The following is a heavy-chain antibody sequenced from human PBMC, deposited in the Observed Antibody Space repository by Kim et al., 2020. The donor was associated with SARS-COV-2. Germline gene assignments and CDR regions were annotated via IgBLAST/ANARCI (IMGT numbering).Heavy chain of an antibody. D-gene: IGHD1-26*01. Sequence: SETLSLICNVSGDSISSSSYYWGWIRQPPGKGLEWIGSIYYSGSTYYDPSLKSRVTLSVDTSKNQFSLKLTSVTAADTAVYYCATHSGSYGDFFDNWGQG. J-gene: IGHJ4*02. CDR1: GDSISSSSYY. CDR3: ATHSGSYGDFFDN. CDR2: IYYSGST. V-gene: IGHV4-39*07.